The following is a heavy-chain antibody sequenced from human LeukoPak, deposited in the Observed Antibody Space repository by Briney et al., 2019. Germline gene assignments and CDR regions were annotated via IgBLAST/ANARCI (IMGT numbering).Heavy chain of an antibody. V-gene: IGHV1-2*02. CDR2: INPNSCDT. Sequence: ASVKVSCKASAYTFTDYYMHWVRQAPGLGLEWMGWINPNSCDTNYAHKFQGRVTMTRDTSISTAYMEVRRLRSADTAVYYCARGGAPRWREFDYWGQGTPVTVSS. CDR3: ARGGAPRWREFDY. D-gene: IGHD4-23*01. J-gene: IGHJ4*02. CDR1: AYTFTDYY.